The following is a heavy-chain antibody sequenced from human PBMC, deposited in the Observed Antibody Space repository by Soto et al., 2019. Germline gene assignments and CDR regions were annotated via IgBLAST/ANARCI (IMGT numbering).Heavy chain of an antibody. Sequence: SETLSLTCTVSGGSISSSSYYWGWIRQPPGKGLEWIGSIYYSGSTYYNPSLKSRVTISVDTSKNQFSLKLSSVTAADTAVYYCARRHVWYIQYNWFDPWGQGTLVTSPQ. V-gene: IGHV4-39*01. D-gene: IGHD1-20*01. J-gene: IGHJ5*02. CDR1: GGSISSSSYY. CDR3: ARRHVWYIQYNWFDP. CDR2: IYYSGST.